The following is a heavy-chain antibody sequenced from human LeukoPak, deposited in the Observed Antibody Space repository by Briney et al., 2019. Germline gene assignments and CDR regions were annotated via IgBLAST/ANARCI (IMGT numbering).Heavy chain of an antibody. CDR2: IVVGSGNT. D-gene: IGHD3-10*01. V-gene: IGHV1-58*01. Sequence: GTSVKVSCKASGFTFTSSAVQWVRQARGQRLEWIGWIVVGSGNTNYAQKLQGRVNITRDMSTSTAYMELSSLRSEDTAVYYCAAITMVRGVIMHYYGMDVWAKGTTVTVSS. CDR3: AAITMVRGVIMHYYGMDV. J-gene: IGHJ6*04. CDR1: GFTFTSSA.